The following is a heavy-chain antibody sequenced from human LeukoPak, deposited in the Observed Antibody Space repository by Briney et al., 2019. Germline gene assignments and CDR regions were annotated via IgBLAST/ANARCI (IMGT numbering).Heavy chain of an antibody. J-gene: IGHJ3*02. D-gene: IGHD3-10*01. Sequence: PGGSLRLSCAASGFIFSSCSMNWVRQAPGKGLEWVSYISSSRSTIYYQDPVKGRFTISRDNAKNSLYLQMNSLRAEATAVYYCARAMVWCGEFNDAFDIWGQGTMVTVSS. V-gene: IGHV3-48*04. CDR3: ARAMVWCGEFNDAFDI. CDR2: ISSSRSTI. CDR1: GFIFSSCS.